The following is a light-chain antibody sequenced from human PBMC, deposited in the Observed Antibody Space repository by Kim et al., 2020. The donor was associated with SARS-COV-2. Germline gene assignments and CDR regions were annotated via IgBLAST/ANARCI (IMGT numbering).Light chain of an antibody. CDR1: QSVTSTY. J-gene: IGKJ2*03. V-gene: IGKV3-20*01. CDR3: QQFAGSPYS. Sequence: LSTGERATLSCRASQSVTSTYLAWYQQKPGQAPRVLIYGASTRATGIPDRFSGSGSGTDFTLTITRLEPEDFAVYYCQQFAGSPYSFGQGTKLEI. CDR2: GAS.